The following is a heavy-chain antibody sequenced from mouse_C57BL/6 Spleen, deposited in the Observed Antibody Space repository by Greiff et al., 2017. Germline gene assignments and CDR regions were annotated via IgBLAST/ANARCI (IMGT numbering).Heavy chain of an antibody. Sequence: QVQLQQSGPELVKPGASVKISCKASGYAFSSSWMNWVKQRPGKGLEWIGRIYPGDGDTNYNGKFKGKATLTAAKSSSTAYMQLSSLTSEDSAVYFCARNHYDYDDVWYYFDYWGQGTTLTVSS. V-gene: IGHV1-82*01. J-gene: IGHJ2*01. CDR3: ARNHYDYDDVWYYFDY. CDR2: IYPGDGDT. CDR1: GYAFSSSW. D-gene: IGHD2-4*01.